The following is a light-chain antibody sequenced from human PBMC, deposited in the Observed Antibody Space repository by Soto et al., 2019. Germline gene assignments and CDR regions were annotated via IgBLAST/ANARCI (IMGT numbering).Light chain of an antibody. CDR1: QSISPW. CDR2: DAS. CDR3: QQYGSSLFT. V-gene: IGKV1-5*01. J-gene: IGKJ3*01. Sequence: DIQMTQSPSTLSASVGDRVTITCRASQSISPWLAWYQQKPGKAPKLLIFDASNLESGVPSRFSGSGSGTEFTLTISSLQPDDFAVYYCQQYGSSLFTFGPGTKVDIK.